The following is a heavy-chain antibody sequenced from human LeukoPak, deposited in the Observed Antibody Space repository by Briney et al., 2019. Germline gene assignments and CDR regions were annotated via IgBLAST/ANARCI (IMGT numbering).Heavy chain of an antibody. Sequence: SQTLSLTCAVSGDSVSSNSAAWNWIRQSPSRGLECLARTYYRSKWYTDYAVSVKSRITINPDTSKNQFSLQLNSVTPDDTAVYYCVRGAGSFDSWGQGTLVTVSS. CDR2: TYYRSKWYT. CDR3: VRGAGSFDS. D-gene: IGHD6-19*01. J-gene: IGHJ5*01. CDR1: GDSVSSNSAA. V-gene: IGHV6-1*01.